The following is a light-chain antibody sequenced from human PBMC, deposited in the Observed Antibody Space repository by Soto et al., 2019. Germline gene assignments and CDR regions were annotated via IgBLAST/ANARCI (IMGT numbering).Light chain of an antibody. J-gene: IGKJ5*01. Sequence: DIQLTQSPSFLSASVGDRVTITCRASQGISSYLAWYQQKPGKAPKLLIYAASTLQSGVPSRFSGSGSGTDFTLTNSSPQPEDFATYDGQQLNSYPITFGQGTRLEIK. CDR2: AAS. CDR1: QGISSY. CDR3: QQLNSYPIT. V-gene: IGKV1-9*01.